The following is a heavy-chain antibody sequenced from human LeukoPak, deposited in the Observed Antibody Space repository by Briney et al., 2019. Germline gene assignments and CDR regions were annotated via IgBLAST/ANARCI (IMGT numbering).Heavy chain of an antibody. CDR2: VTASAGNT. CDR1: GFTFSSCA. D-gene: IGHD6-25*01. J-gene: IGHJ5*02. Sequence: GGSLRLSCAASGFTFSSCAMSWVRQAPGKGLEWVSAVTASAGNTYYADSVKGRFTISRDNSKNTLYLQVNSLRAEDTAVYYCARGSSGLNWFDPWGQGTLVTVSS. CDR3: ARGSSGLNWFDP. V-gene: IGHV3-23*01.